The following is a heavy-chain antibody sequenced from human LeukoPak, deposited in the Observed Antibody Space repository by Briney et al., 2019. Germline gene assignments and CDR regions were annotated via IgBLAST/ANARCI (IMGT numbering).Heavy chain of an antibody. J-gene: IGHJ4*02. CDR2: IYYSGST. CDR1: GGSISSSSYY. Sequence: SENLSLTCTVSGGSISSSSYYWGWIRQPPGKGLEWIGSIYYSGSTYYNPSLKSRVTISVDTSKNQFSLKLSSVTAADTAVYYCAREEGGFSDYWGQGTLVTVSS. D-gene: IGHD3-16*01. CDR3: AREEGGFSDY. V-gene: IGHV4-39*02.